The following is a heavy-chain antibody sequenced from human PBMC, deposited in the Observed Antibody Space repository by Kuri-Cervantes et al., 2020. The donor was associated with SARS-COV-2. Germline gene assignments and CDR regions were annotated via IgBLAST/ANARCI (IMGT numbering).Heavy chain of an antibody. Sequence: GGSLRLSCAASGFTFSSYAMHWVRQAPGKGLEWVAVISYDGSNKYYADSVKGRFTISRDNSKNTLYLQMNSLRAEDTAVYYCARDGRGDSASRAAFDTWGQGTMVTVSS. CDR1: GFTFSSYA. J-gene: IGHJ3*02. CDR2: ISYDGSNK. V-gene: IGHV3-30-3*01. CDR3: ARDGRGDSASRAAFDT. D-gene: IGHD2-21*01.